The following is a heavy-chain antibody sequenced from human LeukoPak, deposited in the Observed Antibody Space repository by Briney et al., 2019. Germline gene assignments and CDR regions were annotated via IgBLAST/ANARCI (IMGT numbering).Heavy chain of an antibody. V-gene: IGHV3-30*04. J-gene: IGHJ4*02. CDR1: GFTFSTYA. CDR2: ISDDGNNK. D-gene: IGHD2-15*01. CDR3: ARDRCSGGSCNTNHLDY. Sequence: GRSLRLSCAASGFTFSTYAMHWVRQAPGKGLEWVAVISDDGNNKYYADSVKGRFSISRDNSKSTLYLQINSLRDEDTAEFYCARDRCSGGSCNTNHLDYWGQGTLVTVSA.